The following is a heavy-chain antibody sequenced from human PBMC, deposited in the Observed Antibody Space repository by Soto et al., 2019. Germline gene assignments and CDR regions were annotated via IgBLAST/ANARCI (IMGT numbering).Heavy chain of an antibody. CDR2: ISAYNGHT. CDR1: GYPFTCSG. CDR3: AINAGYSNGYWVN. V-gene: IGHV1-18*01. J-gene: IGHJ4*02. D-gene: IGHD6-19*01. Sequence: QGQLVQSGAEVKKPGASVKVSCKASGYPFTCSGLNWVRPAPGPGRAWMGWISAYNGHTNFAKKLQGRVTMTPDTSTSTAYMERRSMRSDDTAVYYCAINAGYSNGYWVNWGQGTLVTVSS.